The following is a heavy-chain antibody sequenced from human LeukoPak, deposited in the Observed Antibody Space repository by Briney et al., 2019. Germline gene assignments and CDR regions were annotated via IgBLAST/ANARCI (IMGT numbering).Heavy chain of an antibody. CDR1: GGSISSGSYY. V-gene: IGHV4-61*02. D-gene: IGHD3-9*01. CDR2: IYTSGST. J-gene: IGHJ3*02. Sequence: SSETLSLTCTVSGGSISSGSYYWSWIRQPAGKGLEWIGRIYTSGSTNYNPSLKSRVTISVDTSKNQFSLKLSSVTAADTAVYYCAGKTYYDILTGYYNAFDIWGQGTMVTVSS. CDR3: AGKTYYDILTGYYNAFDI.